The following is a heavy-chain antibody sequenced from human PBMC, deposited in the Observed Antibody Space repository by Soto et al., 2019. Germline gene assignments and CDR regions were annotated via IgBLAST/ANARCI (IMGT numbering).Heavy chain of an antibody. V-gene: IGHV1-2*04. CDR2: INPNSGGT. CDR1: GYTFTGYY. D-gene: IGHD4-17*01. J-gene: IGHJ3*02. CDR3: ARGPNTVTTLEAFDI. Sequence: ASVKVSCKASGYTFTGYYMHWVRQAPGQGLEWMGWINPNSGGTNYAQKFQGWVTMTRDTSISTAYMELSRLRSDDTAVYYCARGPNTVTTLEAFDIWGQGTMVTVSS.